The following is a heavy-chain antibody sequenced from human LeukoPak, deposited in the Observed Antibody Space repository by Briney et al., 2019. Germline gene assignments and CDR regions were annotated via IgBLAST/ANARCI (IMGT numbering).Heavy chain of an antibody. CDR2: IKQDGSEK. CDR3: AREGLWATVN. CDR1: GFTFSTYW. D-gene: IGHD4-17*01. V-gene: IGHV3-7*01. J-gene: IGHJ4*02. Sequence: GGSLRLSCVDSGFTFSTYWMSWVRQAPGKGLEWVANIKQDGSEKNYVDSVKGRFTISRDNAKNSLHLQMDSLRGEDTAVYYCAREGLWATVNWGQGTLVTVSS.